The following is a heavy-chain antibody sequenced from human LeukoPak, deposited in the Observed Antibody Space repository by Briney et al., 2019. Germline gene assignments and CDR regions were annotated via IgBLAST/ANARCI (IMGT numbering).Heavy chain of an antibody. CDR3: AGGKQREYQLPRGDY. D-gene: IGHD2-2*01. CDR1: GFTFSSYS. Sequence: GGSLRLSCAASGFTFSSYSMNWVRQAPGKGLEWVSSISSSSSYIYYADSVKGRFTISRDNAKNSLYLQMNSLGAEDTAVYYCAGGKQREYQLPRGDYWGQGTLVTVSS. CDR2: ISSSSSYI. J-gene: IGHJ4*02. V-gene: IGHV3-21*01.